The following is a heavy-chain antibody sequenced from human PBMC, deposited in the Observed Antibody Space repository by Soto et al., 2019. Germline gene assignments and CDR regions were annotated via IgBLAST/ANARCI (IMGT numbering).Heavy chain of an antibody. J-gene: IGHJ4*02. Sequence: SLRLSCAASGFTFSNYSMNWVRQAPGKGLEWVSYISSSSSTIYYADSVKGRFTISRDNAKNSLYLQMNSLRDEDTAVYYCARVVPGIAAASDYWGQGTLVTVSS. D-gene: IGHD6-13*01. CDR1: GFTFSNYS. CDR3: ARVVPGIAAASDY. CDR2: ISSSSSTI. V-gene: IGHV3-48*02.